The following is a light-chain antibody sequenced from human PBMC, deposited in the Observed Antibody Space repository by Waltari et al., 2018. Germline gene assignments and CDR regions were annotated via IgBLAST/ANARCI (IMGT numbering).Light chain of an antibody. CDR1: QSVGNN. V-gene: IGKV3D-15*01. Sequence: EIVMTQSPATLSVSPGERATLSCRASQSVGNNLAWYQQKPGQSPRILSYGAITRDTGIPARFGGSVSGIEFTLIITSLQSGGFAVYYCYQYRNWPRTFGQGTKVEIK. CDR2: GAI. J-gene: IGKJ1*01. CDR3: YQYRNWPRT.